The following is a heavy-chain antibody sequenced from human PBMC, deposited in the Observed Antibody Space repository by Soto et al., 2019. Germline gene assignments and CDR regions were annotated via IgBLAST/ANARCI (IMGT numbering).Heavy chain of an antibody. Sequence: QIQLVQSGAEVKKPGASVKVSCKASGYTFTSYGISWVRQAPGQGLEWMGWISAYNGNTNYAQSLQGRVTMTTDTATSTAYVELKSLRSDDTAMYYCAREGYSFRFREYCYGIDYWGQGTLVTVSS. CDR2: ISAYNGNT. D-gene: IGHD5-18*01. CDR3: AREGYSFRFREYCYGIDY. CDR1: GYTFTSYG. V-gene: IGHV1-18*01. J-gene: IGHJ4*02.